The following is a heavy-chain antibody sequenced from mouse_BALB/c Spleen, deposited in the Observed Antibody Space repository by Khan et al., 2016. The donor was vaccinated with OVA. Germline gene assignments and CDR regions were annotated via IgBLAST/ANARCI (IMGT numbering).Heavy chain of an antibody. D-gene: IGHD2-1*01. Sequence: EVELVESGGGLVKPGGSLKLSCAASGFTFSNYTMSWVRQTPETRLEWVASISRGGFTYYPDCVKGRFTISRDNARNILYLQMSSLRSEDTAIYYFTKGLFLYFIDYWGQGTTLTVSS. CDR2: ISRGGFT. CDR1: GFTFSNYT. V-gene: IGHV5-6-5*01. CDR3: TKGLFLYFIDY. J-gene: IGHJ2*01.